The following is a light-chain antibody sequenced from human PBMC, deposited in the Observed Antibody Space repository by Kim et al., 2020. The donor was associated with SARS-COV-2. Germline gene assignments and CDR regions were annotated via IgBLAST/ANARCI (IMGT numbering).Light chain of an antibody. CDR3: QNYNDWPPWT. CDR1: QSFGGD. J-gene: IGKJ1*01. V-gene: IGKV3-15*01. CDR2: GAS. Sequence: SPGERVTLSCRASQSFGGDLAWYQQKPGQAPRRLIYGASTRATGVPDRFSGRGSGTEFILTNSSLQSEDFALYYCQNYNDWPPWTFGQGTKVDIK.